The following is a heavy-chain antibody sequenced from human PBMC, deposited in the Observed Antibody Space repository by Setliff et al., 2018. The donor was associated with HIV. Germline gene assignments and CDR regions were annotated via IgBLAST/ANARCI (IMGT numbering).Heavy chain of an antibody. D-gene: IGHD3-22*01. CDR1: GYSINNGYY. V-gene: IGHV4-38-2*02. CDR2: IYQTGNT. CDR3: ARQAWHYDRDGYFIDY. Sequence: SETLSLTCSVSGYSINNGYYWGWIRQPPGKGLEWVATIYQTGNTYYSPSLKSRVTVSMDMSRNQFSVKLNSATAADTAVYYCARQAWHYDRDGYFIDYWGQGMLVTISS. J-gene: IGHJ4*02.